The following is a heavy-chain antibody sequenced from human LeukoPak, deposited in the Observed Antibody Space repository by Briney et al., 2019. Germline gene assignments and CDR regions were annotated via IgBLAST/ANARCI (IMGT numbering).Heavy chain of an antibody. Sequence: GGSLRLSWAASGFTFSTYAMIWVRQAPGKGLEWVSALSNIGTSTYYADSVKGRFTISRDNSKNALYLQMNSLRAEDTAVYYCAKLYNSFTDFWGQGTLVTVSS. CDR1: GFTFSTYA. V-gene: IGHV3-23*01. J-gene: IGHJ4*02. CDR3: AKLYNSFTDF. CDR2: LSNIGTST. D-gene: IGHD6-6*01.